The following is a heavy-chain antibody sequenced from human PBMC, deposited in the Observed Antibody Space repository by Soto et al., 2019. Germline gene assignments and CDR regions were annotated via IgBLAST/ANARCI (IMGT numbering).Heavy chain of an antibody. CDR2: INAGSGNT. V-gene: IGHV1-3*01. D-gene: IGHD2-15*01. Sequence: QVQLVQSGAEVKKPGTSVKLSCKASGYSFTNYAIHWVRQAPGQSLEWMGWINAGSGNTKSSEKLQGRVTITRDTSASTAYMELSSLRSGDTAVYYCARGVVVVAASQLGWFDPWGQGTLVTVSS. CDR1: GYSFTNYA. J-gene: IGHJ5*02. CDR3: ARGVVVVAASQLGWFDP.